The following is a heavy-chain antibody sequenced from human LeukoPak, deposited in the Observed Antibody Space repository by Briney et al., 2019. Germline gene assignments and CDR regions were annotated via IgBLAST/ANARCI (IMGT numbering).Heavy chain of an antibody. J-gene: IGHJ4*02. Sequence: GGSLRLSCAASGFTFSSYGMHWVRQVPGKGLEWVAVIWYDGSNKYYADSVKGRFTISRDNSKNTLYLQMNSLRAEDTAVYYCARARLMVDTAMVPNYWGQGTLVTVSS. CDR2: IWYDGSNK. V-gene: IGHV3-33*01. CDR1: GFTFSSYG. CDR3: ARARLMVDTAMVPNY. D-gene: IGHD5-18*01.